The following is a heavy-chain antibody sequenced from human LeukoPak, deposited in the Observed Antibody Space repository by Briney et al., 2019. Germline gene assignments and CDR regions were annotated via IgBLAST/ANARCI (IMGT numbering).Heavy chain of an antibody. Sequence: ASVKVSCKASGYTFTSYYMHWARQAPGQGLEWMGIINPSGGSTSYAQKFQGRVTMTRDTSTSTVYMELSSLRSEDTAVYYCARAFLEWLHWFDPWGQGTLVTVSS. CDR1: GYTFTSYY. D-gene: IGHD3-3*01. CDR2: INPSGGST. V-gene: IGHV1-46*01. CDR3: ARAFLEWLHWFDP. J-gene: IGHJ5*02.